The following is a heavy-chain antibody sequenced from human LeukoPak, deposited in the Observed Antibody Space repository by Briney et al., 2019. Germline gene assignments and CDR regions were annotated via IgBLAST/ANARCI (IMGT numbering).Heavy chain of an antibody. CDR2: VYYSGST. V-gene: IGHV4-59*02. CDR3: SASKQLWLRGLFDY. J-gene: IGHJ4*02. CDR1: GDSVSTYY. Sequence: SETLSLTCSVSGDSVSTYYWSWIRQPPGKALEWIGYVYYSGSTDYNPSLKSRVTISVDTSKKQFSLNLNSVTAADTAVYYCSASKQLWLRGLFDYWGQGTLVTVSS. D-gene: IGHD5-18*01.